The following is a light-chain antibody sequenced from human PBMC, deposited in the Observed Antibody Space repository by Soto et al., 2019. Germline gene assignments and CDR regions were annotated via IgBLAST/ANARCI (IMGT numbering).Light chain of an antibody. CDR2: LNSDGSH. CDR3: QTWGTGIQV. Sequence: QAVVTQSPSASASLGASVKLTYTLSSGHSSYAIAWHQQQPEKGPRYLMKLNSDGSHSKGDGIPDRFSGSSSGAERYLTISSLQSEDEADYYCQTWGTGIQVFGTGTKLTVL. CDR1: SGHSSYA. J-gene: IGLJ1*01. V-gene: IGLV4-69*01.